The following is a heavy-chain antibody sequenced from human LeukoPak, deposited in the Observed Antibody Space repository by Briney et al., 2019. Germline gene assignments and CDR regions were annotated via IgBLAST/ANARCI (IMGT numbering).Heavy chain of an antibody. Sequence: GGSLRLSCAASGFTFGDYTMNWVRQAPGKGLEWVSHISWDGGRSYYVDSVKGRFTISRDNGKRSLYLQMNSLRTEDTAVYYFAKDKVEWELPGKGSLDYWGQGTLVTVSS. J-gene: IGHJ4*02. CDR2: ISWDGGRS. D-gene: IGHD1-26*01. CDR3: AKDKVEWELPGKGSLDY. CDR1: GFTFGDYT. V-gene: IGHV3-43*01.